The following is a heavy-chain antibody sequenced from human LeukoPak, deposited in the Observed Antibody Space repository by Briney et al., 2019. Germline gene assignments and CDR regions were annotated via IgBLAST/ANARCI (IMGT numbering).Heavy chain of an antibody. J-gene: IGHJ6*02. Sequence: GGSLRLSCAASGFTFSSYGMHWVRQAPGKGLEWVAVISYDGSSKYYADSVKGRFTISRDNSKNTLYLQMNSLRAEDTAVYYCAKDDDSSGYYYYYYGMDVWGQGTTVTVSS. V-gene: IGHV3-30*18. CDR1: GFTFSSYG. D-gene: IGHD3-22*01. CDR2: ISYDGSSK. CDR3: AKDDDSSGYYYYYYGMDV.